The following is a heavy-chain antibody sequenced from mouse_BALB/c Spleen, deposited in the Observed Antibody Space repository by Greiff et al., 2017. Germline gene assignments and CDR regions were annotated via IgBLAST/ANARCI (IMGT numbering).Heavy chain of an antibody. CDR1: GFTFSNYA. D-gene: IGHD1-1*01. CDR3: ARVPFYYGSSYAYFDY. V-gene: IGHV5-6-5*01. J-gene: IGHJ2*01. CDR2: ISSGGNT. Sequence: EVQGVESGGGLVKPGGSLKLSCAASGFTFSNYAMSWVRQTPEKRLEWVASISSGGNTYYPDSVKGRFTISRDNARNILYLQMSSLRSEDTAMYYCARVPFYYGSSYAYFDYWGQGTTLTVSS.